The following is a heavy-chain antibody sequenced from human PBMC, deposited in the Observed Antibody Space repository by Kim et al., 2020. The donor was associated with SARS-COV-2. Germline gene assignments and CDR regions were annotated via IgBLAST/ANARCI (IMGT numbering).Heavy chain of an antibody. J-gene: IGHJ4*02. D-gene: IGHD5-12*01. CDR3: ARDLDRDGYLFDY. Sequence: SANAVEGRFTIPRDNAQTSRYLQRNSLRAEDTAVYYCARDLDRDGYLFDYWGQGTLVTVSS. V-gene: IGHV3-11*01.